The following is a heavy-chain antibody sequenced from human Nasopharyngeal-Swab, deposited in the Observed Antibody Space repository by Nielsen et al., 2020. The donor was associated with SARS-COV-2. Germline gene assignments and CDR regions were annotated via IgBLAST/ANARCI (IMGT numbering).Heavy chain of an antibody. CDR2: ISGSGGNT. CDR3: AKDPSYSYDWFDP. CDR1: GFTFSSYA. Sequence: GESLKISCAASGFTFSSYAMSWVRQAPGKGLEWVSAISGSGGNTYYADSVKGRFTISRDNSKNTLYLQMNSLRAEDTAVYYCAKDPSYSYDWFDPWGQGTLVTVSS. J-gene: IGHJ5*02. D-gene: IGHD1-26*01. V-gene: IGHV3-23*01.